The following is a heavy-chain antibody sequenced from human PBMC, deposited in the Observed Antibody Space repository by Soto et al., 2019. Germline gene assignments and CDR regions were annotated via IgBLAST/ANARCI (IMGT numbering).Heavy chain of an antibody. Sequence: ASVKVSCKASGGTLSSYAISWVRQAPGQGLEWMGGIIPIFGTANYAQKFQGRVTITADESTSTAYMELSSLRSEDTAVYYCAKHSSSWYNPPGYWGQGTLVTVSS. J-gene: IGHJ4*02. CDR2: IIPIFGTA. D-gene: IGHD6-13*01. V-gene: IGHV1-69*13. CDR3: AKHSSSWYNPPGY. CDR1: GGTLSSYA.